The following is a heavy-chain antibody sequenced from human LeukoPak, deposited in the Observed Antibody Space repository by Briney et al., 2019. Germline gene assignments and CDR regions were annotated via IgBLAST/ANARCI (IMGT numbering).Heavy chain of an antibody. Sequence: GGSLRLSCAASGFTFSSYGMHWVRQAPGKGLGWVAVISYDGSNKYYADSVKGRFTISRDNSKNTLCLQMNSLRAEDTAVYYCAKDRSGYDGYYGMDVWGQGTTVTVSS. CDR3: AKDRSGYDGYYGMDV. V-gene: IGHV3-30*18. CDR2: ISYDGSNK. D-gene: IGHD5-12*01. J-gene: IGHJ6*02. CDR1: GFTFSSYG.